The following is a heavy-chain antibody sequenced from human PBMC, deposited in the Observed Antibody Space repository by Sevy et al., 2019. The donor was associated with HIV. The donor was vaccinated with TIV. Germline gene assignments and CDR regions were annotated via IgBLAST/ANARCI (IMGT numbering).Heavy chain of an antibody. CDR3: ARGGAAAGLERYYYYGMDV. CDR1: GGSISSYY. J-gene: IGHJ6*02. CDR2: IYDSGST. V-gene: IGHV4-59*01. D-gene: IGHD6-13*01. Sequence: SETLSLTCTVSGGSISSYYWSWIRQPPGKGLEWIGYIYDSGSTNYNPSLKSRVTISVDTSKNQFSLKLSSVTAADTAVYYCARGGAAAGLERYYYYGMDVWGQGTTVTVSS.